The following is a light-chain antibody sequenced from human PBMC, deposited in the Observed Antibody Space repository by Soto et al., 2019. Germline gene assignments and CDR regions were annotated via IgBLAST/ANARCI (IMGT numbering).Light chain of an antibody. J-gene: IGKJ5*01. Sequence: EIVMTQSPATLSVSPGERATLSCRASQSIGSNLAWYQQKPGQSPRLLIYGASTRATGLPARFSGSGSGTEFTLTISSLQSEDFALYYCQQYNNWPISFGQGTRVEIK. CDR3: QQYNNWPIS. CDR1: QSIGSN. CDR2: GAS. V-gene: IGKV3-15*01.